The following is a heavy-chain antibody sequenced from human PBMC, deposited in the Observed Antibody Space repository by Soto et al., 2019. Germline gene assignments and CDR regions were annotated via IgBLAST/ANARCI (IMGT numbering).Heavy chain of an antibody. V-gene: IGHV3-48*02. CDR1: GFTFSVYS. CDR3: ARSVEGHFDY. CDR2: ITSDTKTI. J-gene: IGHJ4*02. D-gene: IGHD6-19*01. Sequence: EVQLVESGGDLVQRGGSLRLSCVASGFTFSVYSMNWVLQAPGKGLEWFSYITSDTKTIKYADSVKGRFTISRDNAKNSVYLQMNSLRDEDTDVYYCARSVEGHFDYWGQGTVVTVSS.